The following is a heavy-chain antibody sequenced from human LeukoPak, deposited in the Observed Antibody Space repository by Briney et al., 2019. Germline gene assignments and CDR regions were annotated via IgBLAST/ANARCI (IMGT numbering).Heavy chain of an antibody. CDR1: GFTFSKYG. D-gene: IGHD3-10*01. Sequence: GGSLRLFCAASGFTFSKYGMHWVRQAPGKGLEWVAVISYDGSNKYYADSVKGRFTISRDNSKNTLHLQMNSLRAEDTAVYYCAKRTYYYGSGTYANGMDVWGQGTTVTVSS. V-gene: IGHV3-30*18. J-gene: IGHJ6*02. CDR2: ISYDGSNK. CDR3: AKRTYYYGSGTYANGMDV.